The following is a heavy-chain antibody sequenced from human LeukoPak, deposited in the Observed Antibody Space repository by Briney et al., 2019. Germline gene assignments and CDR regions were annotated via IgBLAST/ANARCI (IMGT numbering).Heavy chain of an antibody. J-gene: IGHJ4*02. D-gene: IGHD4-23*01. CDR2: ISSSSSTI. CDR3: VKLAAGHSVNYFDY. CDR1: GFTFSAYS. V-gene: IGHV3-48*02. Sequence: GGSLRLSCAASGFTFSAYSMNWVRQAPGKGLEWVSYISSSSSTIYYAESVKGRFTISRDNAKNSLYLQMNSLRDEDTAVYYCVKLAAGHSVNYFDYWGQGTLVTVSS.